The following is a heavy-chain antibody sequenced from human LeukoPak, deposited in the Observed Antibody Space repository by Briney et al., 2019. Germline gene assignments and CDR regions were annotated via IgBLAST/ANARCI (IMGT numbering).Heavy chain of an antibody. V-gene: IGHV4-59*08. CDR3: ARQVGAMRFDY. CDR2: IYDSGNT. CDR1: GSSISSYY. J-gene: IGHJ4*02. Sequence: PSETLSLTCTVSGSSISSYYWAWIRQPPGKGLEYIGYIYDSGNTNYNPSLKSRVTISVDTSKNQFSLNLTSVTAADMAVYFCARQVGAMRFDYWGQGILVTVSS. D-gene: IGHD1-26*01.